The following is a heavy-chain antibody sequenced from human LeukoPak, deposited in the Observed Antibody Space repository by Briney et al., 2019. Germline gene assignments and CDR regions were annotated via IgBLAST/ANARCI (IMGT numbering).Heavy chain of an antibody. CDR3: AKGYYDSNGYPPDY. D-gene: IGHD3-22*01. J-gene: IGHJ4*02. V-gene: IGHV1-2*02. Sequence: ASVKVSCKASGYILSGYYMHWVRQAPGQGLEWMGWITAYYGGTDYAQRFQGRVTMTWDTSINTAYMEPRSLRSEDTAVYYCAKGYYDSNGYPPDYWGQGTQVTVSS. CDR2: ITAYYGGT. CDR1: GYILSGYY.